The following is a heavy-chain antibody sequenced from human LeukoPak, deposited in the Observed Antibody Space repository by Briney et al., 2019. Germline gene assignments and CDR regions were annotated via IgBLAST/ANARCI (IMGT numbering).Heavy chain of an antibody. CDR2: IYHSGST. J-gene: IGHJ5*02. D-gene: IGHD1-7*01. CDR3: ASVWVRNYSNWFDP. Sequence: SETLSLTCTVSGGSISSYYWSWIRQPPGKGLEWIGEIYHSGSTNSNPSLKSRVTISVDKSKNQFSLKLSSVTAADTAVYYCASVWVRNYSNWFDPWGQGTLVTVSS. V-gene: IGHV4-59*12. CDR1: GGSISSYY.